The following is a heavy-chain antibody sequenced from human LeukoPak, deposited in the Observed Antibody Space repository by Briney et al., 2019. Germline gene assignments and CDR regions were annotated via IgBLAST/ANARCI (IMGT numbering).Heavy chain of an antibody. CDR3: ARDAPGRAVAGNDY. V-gene: IGHV4-34*01. Sequence: PSETLSLTCAVYGGSFGGYYWSWIRQPPGKGVEWIGEINHSGSTNYNPSLKSRVTISVDTSKNQFSLKLSSVTAADTAVYYCARDAPGRAVAGNDYWGQGTLVTVSS. CDR1: GGSFGGYY. CDR2: INHSGST. D-gene: IGHD6-19*01. J-gene: IGHJ4*02.